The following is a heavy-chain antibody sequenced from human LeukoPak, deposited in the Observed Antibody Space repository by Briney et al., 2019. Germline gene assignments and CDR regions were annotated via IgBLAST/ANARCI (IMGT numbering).Heavy chain of an antibody. CDR2: IYTSGST. D-gene: IGHD3-10*01. CDR1: GGSISSYY. V-gene: IGHV4-4*07. CDR3: AREPSYGSGSYYTF. Sequence: SETLSLTCTVSGGSISSYYWNWIRQPAGKGLEWIGRIYTSGSTNYNPSLKSQVTMSVDTSKNQFSLKLSSVTAADTAVYYCAREPSYGSGSYYTFGGQGTLVTVSS. J-gene: IGHJ4*02.